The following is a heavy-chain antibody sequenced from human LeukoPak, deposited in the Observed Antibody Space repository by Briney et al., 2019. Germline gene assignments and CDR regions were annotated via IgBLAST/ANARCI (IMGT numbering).Heavy chain of an antibody. CDR2: IYYSGGT. V-gene: IGHV4-59*01. D-gene: IGHD2-15*01. CDR3: ARDCWVEIGNGSRKYYYYYGMDV. J-gene: IGHJ6*02. Sequence: SETLSLTCTVSGGSISSYYWSWVRQPPGKGLEWIGYIYYSGGTNYNPSLKSRVTISVDTSKNQFSLKLSSVTAADTAVYYCARDCWVEIGNGSRKYYYYYGMDVWGQGTTVTVSS. CDR1: GGSISSYY.